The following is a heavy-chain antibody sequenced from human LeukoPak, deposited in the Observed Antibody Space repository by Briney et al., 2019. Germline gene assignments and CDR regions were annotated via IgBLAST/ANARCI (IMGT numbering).Heavy chain of an antibody. CDR2: IYHSGST. CDR1: GYSISSGYY. CDR3: ARVREVWYSSSWHDAFDI. D-gene: IGHD6-13*01. J-gene: IGHJ3*02. V-gene: IGHV4-38-2*01. Sequence: PSETLSLTCAVSGYSISSGYYWGWIRQPPEKGLEWIGSIYHSGSTYYNPSLKSRVTISVDTSKNQFSLKLSSVTAADTAVYYCARVREVWYSSSWHDAFDIWGQGTMVTVSS.